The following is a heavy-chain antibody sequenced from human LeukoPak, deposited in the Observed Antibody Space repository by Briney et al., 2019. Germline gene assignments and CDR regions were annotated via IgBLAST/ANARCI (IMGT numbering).Heavy chain of an antibody. CDR2: INHSGST. CDR3: ARGPSLGGYSGYEPYYYYGMDV. Sequence: SETLSLTCAVYGGSFSGYYWSWIRQPPGKGLEWIGEINHSGSTNYNPSLKSRLTISVDTSKNQFSLKLSSVTAADTAVYYCARGPSLGGYSGYEPYYYYGMDVWGQGTTVTVSS. J-gene: IGHJ6*02. D-gene: IGHD5-12*01. V-gene: IGHV4-34*01. CDR1: GGSFSGYY.